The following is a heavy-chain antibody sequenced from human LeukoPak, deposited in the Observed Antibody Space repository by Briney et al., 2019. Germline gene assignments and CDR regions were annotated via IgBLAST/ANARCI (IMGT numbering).Heavy chain of an antibody. V-gene: IGHV3-48*02. CDR2: ISSSSDTI. Sequence: GGSLRLSCAASVFTFSNAWMSWVRQAPGKGLEWVSYISSSSDTIYYADSVKGRFTISRDNAKNSLYLQMNSLRDEDTAVYYCARNKVHAVVPTAFDCWGQGTLVTVSS. CDR3: ARNKVHAVVPTAFDC. D-gene: IGHD5-12*01. J-gene: IGHJ4*02. CDR1: VFTFSNAW.